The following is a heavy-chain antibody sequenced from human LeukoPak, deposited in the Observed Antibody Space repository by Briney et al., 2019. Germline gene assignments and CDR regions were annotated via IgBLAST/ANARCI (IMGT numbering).Heavy chain of an antibody. CDR3: ARVAENCGGDCYRLLY. CDR1: GYTFTTYD. V-gene: IGHV1-8*01. J-gene: IGHJ4*02. CDR2: MNPNSGNT. Sequence: ASVKVSCKASGYTFTTYDINWVRQATGQGLEWLGWMNPNSGNTGYAQKFQGRVTMTRTISITTAYMELSNLRSEDTAVYYCARVAENCGGDCYRLLYWGQGTLVTVSS. D-gene: IGHD2-21*01.